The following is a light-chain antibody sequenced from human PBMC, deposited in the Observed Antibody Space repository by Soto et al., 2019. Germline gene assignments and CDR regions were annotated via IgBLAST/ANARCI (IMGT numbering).Light chain of an antibody. Sequence: QSVLTQPASVSGSPGQTITISCTGTSSDVGGYEYVSWYQQHPGKAPKLIISDVSDRPSGVSYRFSGSKSGNTAFLTISGLQAEDEADSYCNSYTISATYVFGTGTKVTVL. CDR1: SSDVGGYEY. V-gene: IGLV2-14*01. J-gene: IGLJ1*01. CDR3: NSYTISATYV. CDR2: DVS.